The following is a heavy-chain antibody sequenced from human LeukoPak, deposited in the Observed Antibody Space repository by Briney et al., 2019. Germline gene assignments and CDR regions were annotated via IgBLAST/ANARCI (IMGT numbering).Heavy chain of an antibody. J-gene: IGHJ6*03. CDR3: ARETGSYLIPGYYYFMDV. CDR2: IYESGST. Sequence: SSNYMSWIRQPPGKGLEWIGSIYESGSTYYNPSLKSRVTISVDTSKNQFSLKLTSVTAADTAVYYCARETGSYLIPGYYYFMDVWGKGTTVTVSS. V-gene: IGHV4-39*02. D-gene: IGHD1-26*01. CDR1: SSNY.